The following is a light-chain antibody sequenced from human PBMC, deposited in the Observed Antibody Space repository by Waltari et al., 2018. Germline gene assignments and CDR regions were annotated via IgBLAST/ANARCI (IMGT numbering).Light chain of an antibody. CDR3: KSYTTKNPWV. CDR1: SNDVGGYSY. J-gene: IGLJ3*02. V-gene: IGLV2-14*01. Sequence: QSALTQPASVSGSPGQSITISCTGTSNDVGGYSYVSWYQQHPGKGPKLMIFEVSKRPSGVSNRFSGSKSDNTASLTISALQAEDEADYFCKSYTTKNPWVFGGGTKLTVL. CDR2: EVS.